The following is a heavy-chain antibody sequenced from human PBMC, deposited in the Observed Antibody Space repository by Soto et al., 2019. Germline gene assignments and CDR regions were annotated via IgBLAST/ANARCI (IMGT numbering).Heavy chain of an antibody. Sequence: QVQLVESGGGVVQPGRSLRLSCAASGFTFSSYAMHWVRQAPGKGLEWVAVISYDGSNKYYADSVKGRFTISRDNSKNTLYLQMNSLRAEDTAVYYCARGRRAARRRGDYWGQGTLVTVSS. CDR2: ISYDGSNK. V-gene: IGHV3-30-3*01. CDR3: ARGRRAARRRGDY. J-gene: IGHJ4*02. CDR1: GFTFSSYA. D-gene: IGHD6-6*01.